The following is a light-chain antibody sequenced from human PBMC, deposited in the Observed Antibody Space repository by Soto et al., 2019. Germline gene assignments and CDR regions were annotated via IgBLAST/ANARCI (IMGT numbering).Light chain of an antibody. CDR3: QHYNSWSYS. CDR2: GAS. J-gene: IGKJ2*03. V-gene: IGKV3-15*01. CDR1: ESISTN. Sequence: EIVMTQSPATQSVSPGERATLSCTASESISTNLAWYQHKPGQAPRLLIYGASTRATGVPPRFSGSGSGTEFTLAISSLQSEDFAVYYCQHYNSWSYSFGQGTKLDVK.